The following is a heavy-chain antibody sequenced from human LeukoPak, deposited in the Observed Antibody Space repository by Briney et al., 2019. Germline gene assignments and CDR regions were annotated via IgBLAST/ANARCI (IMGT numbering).Heavy chain of an antibody. J-gene: IGHJ6*02. V-gene: IGHV3-74*01. CDR1: GLTFSIYG. Sequence: PGGSLRLSCAASGLTFSIYGIHWVRQAPGKGLVWVSRSNSEGSTTSYADSVKGRFTISRDNAKNTLYLQMNSLRAEDTAVYYCTREKGYYGMDVWGQGTTVTVSS. CDR2: SNSEGSTT. CDR3: TREKGYYGMDV.